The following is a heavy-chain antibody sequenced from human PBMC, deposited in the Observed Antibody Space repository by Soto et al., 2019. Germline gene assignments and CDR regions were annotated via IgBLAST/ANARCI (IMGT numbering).Heavy chain of an antibody. CDR1: GFTFDDYA. CDR2: INPDGSTT. Sequence: GGSLRLSCAASGFTFDDYAMYWVRQGPGKGLVWVSLINPDGSTTTYADSVKGRFTISRDNAKNTVYLQMNSLRVDDTAVYYCARDLRGSPDYWGQGTVVTVSS. J-gene: IGHJ4*02. V-gene: IGHV3-74*01. CDR3: ARDLRGSPDY. D-gene: IGHD1-26*01.